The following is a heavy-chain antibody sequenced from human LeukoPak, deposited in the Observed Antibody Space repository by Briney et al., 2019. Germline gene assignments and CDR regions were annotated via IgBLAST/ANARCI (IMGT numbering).Heavy chain of an antibody. CDR1: GGTFSSYA. CDR2: IIPIFGTA. Sequence: ASVKVSCKASGGTFSSYAISWVRQAPGQGLEWMGGIIPIFGTANYAQKSQGRVTITADESTSTAYMELSSLRSEDTAVYYCARGGGSYDGFDYWGQGTLVTVSS. CDR3: ARGGGSYDGFDY. D-gene: IGHD1-26*01. V-gene: IGHV1-69*13. J-gene: IGHJ4*02.